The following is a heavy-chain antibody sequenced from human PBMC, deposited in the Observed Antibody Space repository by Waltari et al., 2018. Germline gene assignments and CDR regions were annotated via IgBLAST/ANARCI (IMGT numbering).Heavy chain of an antibody. V-gene: IGHV3-23*01. CDR1: GFPFSNYA. CDR2: ISANAVDT. CDR3: AKDGGSFDY. Sequence: EVQLLESGGGLVQPGGSLRLSCAASGFPFSNYALTWVRQAPGTGLEWVSSISANAVDTFYADSVRGRFTISRDNSKNTLYLQVNILRAEDTALYYCAKDGGSFDYWGQGTLVTVSS. J-gene: IGHJ4*02.